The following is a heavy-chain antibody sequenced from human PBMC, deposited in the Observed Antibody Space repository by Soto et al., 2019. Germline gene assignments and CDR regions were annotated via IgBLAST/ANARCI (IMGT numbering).Heavy chain of an antibody. Sequence: GGSLRLSCAASGFTVSSNYMSWVRQAPGKGLEWVSVIYSGGSTYYADSVKGRFTISRDNSKNTLYLQMNSLRAEDTAVYYCARDLRTLYDMDVWGQGTTVTVSS. CDR3: ARDLRTLYDMDV. V-gene: IGHV3-53*01. CDR2: IYSGGST. J-gene: IGHJ6*02. CDR1: GFTVSSNY.